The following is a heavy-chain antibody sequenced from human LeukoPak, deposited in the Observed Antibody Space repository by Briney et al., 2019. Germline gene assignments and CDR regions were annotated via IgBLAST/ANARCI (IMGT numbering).Heavy chain of an antibody. J-gene: IGHJ4*02. V-gene: IGHV1-8*03. CDR3: ARANGRDFWSGYPNYFDY. D-gene: IGHD3-3*01. CDR2: MNPNSGNT. CDR1: GCTFTSYD. Sequence: ASVKVSCKASGCTFTSYDINWVRQAPGQGLEWMGWMNPNSGNTGYAQKFQGRVTITRNTSISTAYMELSSLRSEDTAVYYCARANGRDFWSGYPNYFDYWGQGTLVTVSS.